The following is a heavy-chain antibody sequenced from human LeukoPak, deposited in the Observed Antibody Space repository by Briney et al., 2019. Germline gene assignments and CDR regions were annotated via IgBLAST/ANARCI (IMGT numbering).Heavy chain of an antibody. CDR1: GFTFSSYW. Sequence: GGSLRLSCAASGFTFSSYWMHWVRQAPGTGLVWVSRINSDGSSTSYADSVKGRFTISRDNAQNTVYLQINSLGAEDTGVYYCASFGRYCSSTSCLYYWGQGTLVTVSS. CDR3: ASFGRYCSSTSCLYY. CDR2: INSDGSST. J-gene: IGHJ4*02. D-gene: IGHD2-2*01. V-gene: IGHV3-74*01.